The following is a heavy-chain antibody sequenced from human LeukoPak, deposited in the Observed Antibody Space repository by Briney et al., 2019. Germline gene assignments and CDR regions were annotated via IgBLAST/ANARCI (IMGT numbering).Heavy chain of an antibody. CDR1: GYTFTEYY. CDR2: INPNSGGT. CDR3: ATRFARIRTDYGDYVRKQIDY. Sequence: ASVKVSCKASGYTFTEYYLHWVRQAPGQGLEGMGRINPNSGGTNYAQKFQGRVTMTEDTSTDTAYMELSSLRSEDTAVYYCATRFARIRTDYGDYVRKQIDYWGQGTLVTVSS. D-gene: IGHD4-17*01. V-gene: IGHV1-2*02. J-gene: IGHJ4*02.